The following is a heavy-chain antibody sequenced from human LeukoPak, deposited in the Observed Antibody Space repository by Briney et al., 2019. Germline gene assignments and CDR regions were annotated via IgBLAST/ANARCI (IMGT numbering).Heavy chain of an antibody. V-gene: IGHV3-23*01. J-gene: IGHJ3*02. Sequence: GGSLRLSCAASGFTFSSYAMSWVRQAPGKGLEWVSAISGSGGSTYYADSVKGRFTISRDNSKNTLYLQMNSLRAEDTAVYYCAKAPYYDILTGYYGGAFDIWGQGTMVTVSS. D-gene: IGHD3-9*01. CDR2: ISGSGGST. CDR3: AKAPYYDILTGYYGGAFDI. CDR1: GFTFSSYA.